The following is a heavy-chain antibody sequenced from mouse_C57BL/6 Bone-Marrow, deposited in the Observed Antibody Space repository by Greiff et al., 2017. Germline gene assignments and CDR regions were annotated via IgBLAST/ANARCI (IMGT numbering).Heavy chain of an antibody. Sequence: VQLQQSGTVLARPGASVKMSCKTSGYTFTSYWMHWVKQRPGQGLEWIGAIYPGNSDTSYKQKFKGKAKLTAGTSASTAYMELSSLTNEDSAVYYCTRGGSNYPYWGQGTTLTVSS. V-gene: IGHV1-5*01. D-gene: IGHD2-5*01. CDR3: TRGGSNYPY. J-gene: IGHJ2*01. CDR1: GYTFTSYW. CDR2: IYPGNSDT.